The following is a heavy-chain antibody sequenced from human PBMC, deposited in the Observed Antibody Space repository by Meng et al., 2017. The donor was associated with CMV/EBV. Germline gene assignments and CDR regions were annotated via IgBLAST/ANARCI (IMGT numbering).Heavy chain of an antibody. CDR2: IIPVFETA. CDR1: GGTFSTFS. Sequence: VRLVQSAAEVKKPGSSGKVSCKTSGGTFSTFSISWVRQAPGEGLEWMGGIIPVFETANYAERFQDRVTITADDSTTTAYMELSSLRADDTALYFCARGGDSWYSDYWGQGTLVTVSS. V-gene: IGHV1-69*12. J-gene: IGHJ4*02. CDR3: ARGGDSWYSDY. D-gene: IGHD1-26*01.